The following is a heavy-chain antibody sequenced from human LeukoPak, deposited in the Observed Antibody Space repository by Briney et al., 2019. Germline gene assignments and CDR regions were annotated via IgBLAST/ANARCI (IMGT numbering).Heavy chain of an antibody. Sequence: PGGSLRFSCAASGFTFSSYAMSWVRQAPGKGLEWVSAISGSGGSTYYADSVKGRFTISRDNSKNTLYLQMNSLRAEDTAVYYCAKGELWFGELLSSHLDYWGQGTLVTVSS. CDR2: ISGSGGST. V-gene: IGHV3-23*01. CDR3: AKGELWFGELLSSHLDY. CDR1: GFTFSSYA. J-gene: IGHJ4*02. D-gene: IGHD3-10*01.